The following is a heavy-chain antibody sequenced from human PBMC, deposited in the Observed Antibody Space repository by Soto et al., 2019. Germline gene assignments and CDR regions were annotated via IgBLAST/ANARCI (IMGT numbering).Heavy chain of an antibody. Sequence: EVQLVESGGGLVQPGGSLRLSCAASGFTFSSYSVNWVRQAPGKGLEWVSYISSSSSTIYYADSVKGRFTISRDNAKNSLYLQMNSLRDEDTAVYYCARSPTILIWFGETYGMDVWGQGTTVTVSS. J-gene: IGHJ6*02. CDR1: GFTFSSYS. D-gene: IGHD3-10*01. CDR3: ARSPTILIWFGETYGMDV. V-gene: IGHV3-48*02. CDR2: ISSSSSTI.